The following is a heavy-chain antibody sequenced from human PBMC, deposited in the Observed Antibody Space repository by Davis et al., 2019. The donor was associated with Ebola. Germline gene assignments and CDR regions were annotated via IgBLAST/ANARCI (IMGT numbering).Heavy chain of an antibody. CDR1: GGSFSGYY. CDR2: ISGSGGST. V-gene: IGHV3-23*01. CDR3: AKGQDIVVVPAAIGVVGYYYYGMDV. D-gene: IGHD2-2*02. Sequence: ETLSLTCAVYGGSFSGYYWSWIRQPPGKGLEWVSAISGSGGSTYYADSVKGRFTISRDNSKNTLYLQMNSLRAEDTAVYYCAKGQDIVVVPAAIGVVGYYYYGMDVWGQGTTVTVSS. J-gene: IGHJ6*02.